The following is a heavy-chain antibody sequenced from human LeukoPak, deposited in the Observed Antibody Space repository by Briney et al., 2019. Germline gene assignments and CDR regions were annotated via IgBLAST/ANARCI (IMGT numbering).Heavy chain of an antibody. CDR3: AGGWDY. CDR2: IKQDGTEK. J-gene: IGHJ4*02. Sequence: PGGSLRLSCAASGFTFSSYGMHWVRQAPGKGLEWVANIKQDGTEKYYVDSVKGRFTISRDNSKNTLFLQVNSLRAEDTAVYYCAGGWDYWGQGTLVTVSS. CDR1: GFTFSSYG. D-gene: IGHD6-19*01. V-gene: IGHV3-7*01.